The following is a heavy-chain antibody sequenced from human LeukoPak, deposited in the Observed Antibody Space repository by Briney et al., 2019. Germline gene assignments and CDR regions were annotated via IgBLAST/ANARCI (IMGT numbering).Heavy chain of an antibody. CDR3: ARPVGSGSYFDYFDY. D-gene: IGHD1-26*01. CDR1: GYTFTGYY. Sequence: ASVKVSCKASGYTFTGYYMHWVRQAPGQGLEWMGWINPNSGGTNYAQKFEGRVTMTRDTSISTAYMELSRLRSDDTAVYYCARPVGSGSYFDYFDYWGQGTLVTVSS. CDR2: INPNSGGT. J-gene: IGHJ4*02. V-gene: IGHV1-2*02.